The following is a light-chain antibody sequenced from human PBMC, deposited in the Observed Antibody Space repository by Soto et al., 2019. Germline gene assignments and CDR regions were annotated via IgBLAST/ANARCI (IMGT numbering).Light chain of an antibody. Sequence: EIVLTQSPGTLSLSPGERATLSCRASQSVSANYLAWYQQKPGQAPRLLIYEASSRATGIPDRFSGSGSGTEFTLTISRLEPEDFAVYYCQQYGSSPWTFGQGTKVEIK. CDR2: EAS. V-gene: IGKV3-20*01. CDR3: QQYGSSPWT. CDR1: QSVSANY. J-gene: IGKJ1*01.